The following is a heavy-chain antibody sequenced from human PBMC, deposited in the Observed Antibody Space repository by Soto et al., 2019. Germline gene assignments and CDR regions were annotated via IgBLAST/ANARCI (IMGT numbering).Heavy chain of an antibody. V-gene: IGHV3-21*01. CDR3: ARATNGYEILTGYYDSFDI. D-gene: IGHD3-9*01. J-gene: IGHJ3*02. CDR1: GFTFSSYS. Sequence: EVQLVESGGGLVKPGGSLRLSCAASGFTFSSYSMNWVRQAPGKGLEWVSSISSSSSYIYYADSVKGRFTISRDNAKNTLHLQMNSLRAEDTAVYYCARATNGYEILTGYYDSFDIWGQGTMVTVSS. CDR2: ISSSSSYI.